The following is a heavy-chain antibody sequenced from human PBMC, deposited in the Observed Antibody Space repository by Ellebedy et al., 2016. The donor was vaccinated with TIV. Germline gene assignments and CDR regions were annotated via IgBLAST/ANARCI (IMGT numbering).Heavy chain of an antibody. CDR3: ASETFDM. CDR1: GFTFSSYA. J-gene: IGHJ3*02. V-gene: IGHV3-30-3*01. CDR2: ISYDGSNK. Sequence: GESLKISXAASGFTFSSYAMHWVRQAPGKGLEWVAVISYDGSNKYYADSVKGRFTISRDNSKNTLYLQMNSLRAEDTAVYYCASETFDMWGQGTMVTVSS.